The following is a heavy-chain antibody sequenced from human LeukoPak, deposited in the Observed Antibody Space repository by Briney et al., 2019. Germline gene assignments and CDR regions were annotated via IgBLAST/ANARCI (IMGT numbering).Heavy chain of an antibody. J-gene: IGHJ4*02. D-gene: IGHD6-25*01. Sequence: QTGGSLRLSCAASGFIFSSYGMHWVRQAPGKGLEWVAVISYDGSNKYYVDSVKGRFIISRDNSKNTLYLQMNSLRAEDTAVYYCAKDSGAWYFDYWGQGTLVTVSS. CDR2: ISYDGSNK. V-gene: IGHV3-30*18. CDR3: AKDSGAWYFDY. CDR1: GFIFSSYG.